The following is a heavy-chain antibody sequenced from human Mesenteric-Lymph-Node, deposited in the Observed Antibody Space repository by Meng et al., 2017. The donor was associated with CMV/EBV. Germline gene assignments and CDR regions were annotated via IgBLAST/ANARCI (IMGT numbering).Heavy chain of an antibody. CDR3: ARDPSNDYGGNSLGY. V-gene: IGHV3-53*01. Sequence: GGSLRLSCAASGFTVSSNYMSWVRQAPGKRLEWVSVIYSGGSTYYADSVKGRFTISRDNSKNTLYLQMNSLRAEDTAVYYCARDPSNDYGGNSLGYWGQGTLVTVSS. CDR2: IYSGGST. CDR1: GFTVSSNY. D-gene: IGHD4-23*01. J-gene: IGHJ4*02.